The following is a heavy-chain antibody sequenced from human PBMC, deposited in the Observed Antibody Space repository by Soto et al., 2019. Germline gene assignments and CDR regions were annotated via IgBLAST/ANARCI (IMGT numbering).Heavy chain of an antibody. V-gene: IGHV1-18*01. CDR2: ITTYNGNR. J-gene: IGHJ4*02. CDR1: GYTFKNYG. Sequence: QVQLVQSGPEVKNPGASVKVSCKASGYTFKNYGIKWVRQAPGQGLEWVGWITTYNGNRYSAEKVQGRDTMTTDTSTSTTYLELKRLTSDDTGVYYCARDAQPKGVAADGASDYWGQGTLVTVSS. CDR3: ARDAQPKGVAADGASDY. D-gene: IGHD6-19*01.